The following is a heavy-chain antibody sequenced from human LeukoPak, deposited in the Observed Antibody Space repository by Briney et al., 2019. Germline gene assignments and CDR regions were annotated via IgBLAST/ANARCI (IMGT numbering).Heavy chain of an antibody. V-gene: IGHV4-4*07. D-gene: IGHD3-10*01. CDR3: TRDMLVRGYYYGMDV. CDR2: IYTSGST. Sequence: KASETLSLTCTVSGASTSSYYWSWIRQPAGKGLEWIGRIYTSGSTNYSPSLKSRVTMSLDTSKNQFSLNLNSVTAADTAVYYCTRDMLVRGYYYGMDVWGQGTAVTVSS. J-gene: IGHJ6*02. CDR1: GASTSSYY.